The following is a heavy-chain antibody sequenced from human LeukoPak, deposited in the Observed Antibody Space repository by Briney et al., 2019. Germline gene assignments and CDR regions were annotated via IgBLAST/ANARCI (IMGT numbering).Heavy chain of an antibody. CDR1: GGSFSSYY. D-gene: IGHD2-15*01. CDR2: IYYSGST. Sequence: PSETLSLTCAVYGGSFSSYYWTWIRQPPGKGLEWIGNIYYSGSTNYNPSLKSRVTISVDTSKNQFSLKLSSVTAADTAEYYCARVAGGNYHYYGLDVWGQGTTVTVSS. J-gene: IGHJ6*02. V-gene: IGHV4-59*01. CDR3: ARVAGGNYHYYGLDV.